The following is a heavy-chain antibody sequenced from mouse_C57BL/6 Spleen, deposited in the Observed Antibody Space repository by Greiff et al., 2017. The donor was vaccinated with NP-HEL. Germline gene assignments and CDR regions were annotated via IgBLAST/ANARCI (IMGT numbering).Heavy chain of an antibody. D-gene: IGHD2-1*01. CDR1: GYTFTSYW. CDR2: IHPNSGST. CDR3: ARQDRYYGNRDY. Sequence: QVQLQQPGAELVKPGASVKLSCKASGYTFTSYWMHWVKQRPGQGLEWIGMIHPNSGSTNYNEKFKSKATLTVDKSSSTAYMQLSSLTSEDSAVYYCARQDRYYGNRDYWGQGTTLTVSS. V-gene: IGHV1-64*01. J-gene: IGHJ2*01.